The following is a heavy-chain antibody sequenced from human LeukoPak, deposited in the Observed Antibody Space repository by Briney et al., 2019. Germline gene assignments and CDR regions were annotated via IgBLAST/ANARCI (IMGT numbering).Heavy chain of an antibody. Sequence: PGGSLRLSCAASGFTFSAYWMAWVRQAPGKGLEWVANMKQEGREKHYVDSVKGRFTISRDNARNSLYLQMNSLRAEDSAVYYCARDDVGALDYWGQGTLVTVSS. D-gene: IGHD3-16*01. CDR2: MKQEGREK. CDR1: GFTFSAYW. CDR3: ARDDVGALDY. J-gene: IGHJ4*02. V-gene: IGHV3-7*01.